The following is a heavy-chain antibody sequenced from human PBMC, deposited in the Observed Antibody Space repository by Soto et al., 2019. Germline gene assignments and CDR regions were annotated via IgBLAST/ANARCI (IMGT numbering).Heavy chain of an antibody. D-gene: IGHD6-19*01. CDR1: RVAFSKFI. J-gene: IGHJ6*02. CDR2: IIPIFGTA. CDR3: AKVRYSSPMGYYYGMDV. Sequence: QAQLEQSGGEVKKPGSSVKVSCKASRVAFSKFIVTWVRQAPGLGLEWVGGIIPIFGTANYAQKFQGRVTITADESTSTSYMEVNNLRSEDTAVXXXAKVRYSSPMGYYYGMDVWGQGTTVTV. V-gene: IGHV1-69*01.